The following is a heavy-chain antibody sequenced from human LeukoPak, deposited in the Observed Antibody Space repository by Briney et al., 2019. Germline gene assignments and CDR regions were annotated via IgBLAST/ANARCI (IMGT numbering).Heavy chain of an antibody. V-gene: IGHV4-59*08. D-gene: IGHD6-13*01. J-gene: IGHJ4*01. CDR2: IYYSGST. Sequence: PSETLSLTCTVSGGSISSYYWSWIRQPPGKGLEWIGYIYYSGSTNYNPSLKSRVTISVDTSKNQFSLKLSSVTAADTAVYYCARHRVPAAATSFDYWGQGTLVTVSS. CDR1: GGSISSYY. CDR3: ARHRVPAAATSFDY.